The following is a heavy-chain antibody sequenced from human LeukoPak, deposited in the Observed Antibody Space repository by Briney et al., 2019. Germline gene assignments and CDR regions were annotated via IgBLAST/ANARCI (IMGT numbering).Heavy chain of an antibody. CDR1: GYTFTGYG. J-gene: IGHJ4*02. D-gene: IGHD3-10*01. Sequence: AASVKVSCKASGYTFTGYGISWVQQAPGQGLEWMGWSSDYNGHKNYAQRLQGRVTMTTDTSTNIAYIELRSLIPDDTAVYYCARDRYGTGSYDYWGQGTLVGVSS. V-gene: IGHV1-18*04. CDR2: SSDYNGHK. CDR3: ARDRYGTGSYDY.